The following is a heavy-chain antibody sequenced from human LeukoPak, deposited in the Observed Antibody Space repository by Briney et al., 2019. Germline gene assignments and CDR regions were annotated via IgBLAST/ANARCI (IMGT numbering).Heavy chain of an antibody. CDR2: INHSGST. D-gene: IGHD5-18*01. Sequence: SSETLSLTCAVYGGSFSGYYWSWVRQPPGKGLEWIGEINHSGSTNYNPSLKSRVTISVDTSKNQFSLKLSSVTAADTAVYYCARGLDTAMVHFDYWGQGTLVTVSS. CDR3: ARGLDTAMVHFDY. CDR1: GGSFSGYY. J-gene: IGHJ4*02. V-gene: IGHV4-34*01.